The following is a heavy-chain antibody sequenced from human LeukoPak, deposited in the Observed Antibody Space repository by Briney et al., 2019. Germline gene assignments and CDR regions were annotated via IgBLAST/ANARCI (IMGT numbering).Heavy chain of an antibody. CDR3: ARSPRSYGYGLGIYYFDY. D-gene: IGHD5-18*01. CDR2: MCSSGST. Sequence: SETLSLTCTVSDRSISSASYYWRWIRQPAGKGLEWIGRMCSSGSTNYNPSLRSRVTISVDMSKNQFSLKLSSVTAADTAVYYCARSPRSYGYGLGIYYFDYWGQGTLVTVSS. V-gene: IGHV4-61*02. CDR1: DRSISSASYY. J-gene: IGHJ4*02.